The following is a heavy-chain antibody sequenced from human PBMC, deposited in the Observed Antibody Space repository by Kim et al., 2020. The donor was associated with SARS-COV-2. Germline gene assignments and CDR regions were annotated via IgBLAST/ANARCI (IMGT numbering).Heavy chain of an antibody. J-gene: IGHJ3*01. CDR2: IKRDGSEK. V-gene: IGHV3-7*03. CDR1: GFTFSSYW. Sequence: GGSLRLSCTASGFTFSSYWMNWVRQAPGKGLEWVANIKRDGSEKYYVDSVEGRFTISRDNTKNSVYLQMNRLRADDTAVYYCVRGIAGDAWGHGTLFTVS. CDR3: VRGIAGDA. D-gene: IGHD6-13*01.